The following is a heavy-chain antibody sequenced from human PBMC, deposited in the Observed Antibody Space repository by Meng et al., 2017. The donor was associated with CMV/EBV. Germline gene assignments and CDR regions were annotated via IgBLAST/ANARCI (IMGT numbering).Heavy chain of an antibody. V-gene: IGHV1-18*01. CDR1: GDTFTIYG. CDR3: ARGRRGADNWFDP. Sequence: QGQLVQSGAEVKKHGASVKVSCKASGDTFTIYGISWVRQAPGQELEWMGWISAYNGNTDYAQKLQGRVTMTTDTSTSTAYMELRSLRSDDTAVYYCARGRRGADNWFDPWGQGTLVTVSS. CDR2: ISAYNGNT. J-gene: IGHJ5*02.